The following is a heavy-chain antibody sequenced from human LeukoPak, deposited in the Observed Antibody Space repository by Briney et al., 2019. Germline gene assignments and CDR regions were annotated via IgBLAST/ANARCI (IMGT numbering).Heavy chain of an antibody. J-gene: IGHJ4*02. V-gene: IGHV3-30-3*01. CDR3: ARDLIPLLRDGYESGFDY. CDR1: GFTFSSYA. CDR2: ISYDGSNK. D-gene: IGHD5-24*01. Sequence: GGSLRLSCAASGFTFSSYAMHWVRQAPGKGLEWVAVISYDGSNKYYADSVKGRFTISRDNSKNTLYLQMNSLRAEDTAVYYCARDLIPLLRDGYESGFDYWGQGTLVTVSS.